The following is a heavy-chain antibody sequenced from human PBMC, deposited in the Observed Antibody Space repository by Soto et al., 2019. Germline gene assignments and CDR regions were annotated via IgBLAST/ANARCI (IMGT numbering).Heavy chain of an antibody. Sequence: SETLSLTCTVSGDSISSNSHYWGWIRQPPGKGLESIANIYYDGNTYYNPSLKSRVTISVDTSKNQFSLKLSSVTAADTAVYYCARRLYYDSSGFEGGGMDVWGQGTTVTVSS. CDR2: IYYDGNT. D-gene: IGHD3-22*01. CDR3: ARRLYYDSSGFEGGGMDV. V-gene: IGHV4-39*01. CDR1: GDSISSNSHY. J-gene: IGHJ6*02.